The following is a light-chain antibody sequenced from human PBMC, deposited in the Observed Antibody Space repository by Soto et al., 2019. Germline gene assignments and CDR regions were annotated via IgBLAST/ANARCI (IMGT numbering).Light chain of an antibody. CDR2: DAS. J-gene: IGKJ3*01. V-gene: IGKV3D-20*01. CDR3: QKYGSSLT. CDR1: QSISSY. Sequence: EIVLTQSPATLSLSPGXRATLSCGASQSISSYLAWYQQKPGLAPRLLIYDASSRATGIPDRFSGSGSGRDFTLTISRLEPEDFAVYYCQKYGSSLTFGPGTKVDI.